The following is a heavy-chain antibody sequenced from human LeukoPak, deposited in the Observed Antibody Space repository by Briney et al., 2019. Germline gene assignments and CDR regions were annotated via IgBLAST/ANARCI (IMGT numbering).Heavy chain of an antibody. CDR1: GFTVSSNY. CDR3: ARSLAAAGPYYYHYYMDV. D-gene: IGHD6-13*01. J-gene: IGHJ6*03. V-gene: IGHV3-53*01. CDR2: IYSGGST. Sequence: GGSLRLSCAASGFTVSSNYMSWVRQAPGKGLEWVSVIYSGGSTYYADSVKGRFTISRDNSKNTLYLQMNSLRAEDTAVYYCARSLAAAGPYYYHYYMDVWGKGTTVTVSS.